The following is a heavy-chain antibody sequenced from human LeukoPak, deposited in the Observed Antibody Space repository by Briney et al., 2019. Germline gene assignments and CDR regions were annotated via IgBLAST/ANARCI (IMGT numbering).Heavy chain of an antibody. V-gene: IGHV1-2*02. CDR2: VNPNSGGT. CDR3: ARYYVLELREGLDY. J-gene: IGHJ4*02. D-gene: IGHD1-26*01. Sequence: ASVKVSCKASGYTFTGYYMHWVRQAPGQGLEWMGWVNPNSGGTNYAQKFQGRVTMTRDTSISIAYMELSRLRSDDTAVYYCARYYVLELREGLDYWGQGTLVTVSS. CDR1: GYTFTGYY.